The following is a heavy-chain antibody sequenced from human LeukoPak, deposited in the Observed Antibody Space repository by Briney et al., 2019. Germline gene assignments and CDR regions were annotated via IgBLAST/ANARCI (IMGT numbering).Heavy chain of an antibody. J-gene: IGHJ3*02. CDR1: GFTFNSYA. D-gene: IGHD1-26*01. CDR2: IFGSGGSA. V-gene: IGHV3-23*01. Sequence: GGSLRLSCAASGFTFNSYAMYWVRQAPGKGLEWVSGIFGSGGSAHYADSVKGRFTISRDNSNSTLYLQMNSLRVEDMAVYYCAKVWDDVDALDIWGQGTMVIVSS. CDR3: AKVWDDVDALDI.